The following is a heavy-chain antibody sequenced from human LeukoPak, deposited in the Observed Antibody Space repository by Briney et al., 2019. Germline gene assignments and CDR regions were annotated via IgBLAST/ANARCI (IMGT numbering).Heavy chain of an antibody. CDR2: MSGSGGST. V-gene: IGHV3-23*01. CDR1: GFTFSSYG. D-gene: IGHD3-10*01. J-gene: IGHJ4*02. Sequence: GGSLRLSCAASGFTFSSYGMSWVRQAPGKGLEWVSGMSGSGGSTYYADSVKGRFTISRDNSKNTLYLQMNSLRAEDTALYYCAKSLHGSGSYYNYWGQGTLVTVSS. CDR3: AKSLHGSGSYYNY.